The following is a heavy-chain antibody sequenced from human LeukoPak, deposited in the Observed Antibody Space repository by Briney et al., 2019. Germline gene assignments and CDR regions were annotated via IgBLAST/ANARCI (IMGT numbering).Heavy chain of an antibody. CDR3: ARDSFYCGGDCYFDY. D-gene: IGHD2-21*02. Sequence: SSVKVSCKASGGTFSSYPISWVRQAPGLGLEWMGRIIPIFGIANYAQKFQGRVTITADKSTSTAYMELSSLRSEDTAVYYCARDSFYCGGDCYFDYWGQGTLVTVSS. CDR2: IIPIFGIA. V-gene: IGHV1-69*04. J-gene: IGHJ4*02. CDR1: GGTFSSYP.